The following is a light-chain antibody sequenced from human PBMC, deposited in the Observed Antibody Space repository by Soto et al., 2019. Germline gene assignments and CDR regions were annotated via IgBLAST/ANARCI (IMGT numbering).Light chain of an antibody. CDR3: QQYNNWQT. Sequence: EIVMTQSPATLSVSPGERATLSCRASQSVSSNLAWYQQKPGQAPRLLIYGASTWATGIPARFSGSGSGTEFTLTISSLQSEDFAVYYCQQYNNWQTFGQGTKVEIK. CDR1: QSVSSN. J-gene: IGKJ1*01. V-gene: IGKV3-15*01. CDR2: GAS.